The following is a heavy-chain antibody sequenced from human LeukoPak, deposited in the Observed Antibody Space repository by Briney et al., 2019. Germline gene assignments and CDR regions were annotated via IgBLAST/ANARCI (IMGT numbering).Heavy chain of an antibody. Sequence: PSETLSLTCAVYGGSFSGYYWSWNRQPPGKGLEWIGEINHSGSTNYNPSLKSRVTISVDTSKNQFSLKLSSVTAADTAVYYCARGSPTVAGLDYWGQGTLVTVSS. CDR3: ARGSPTVAGLDY. CDR2: INHSGST. CDR1: GGSFSGYY. V-gene: IGHV4-34*01. D-gene: IGHD6-19*01. J-gene: IGHJ4*02.